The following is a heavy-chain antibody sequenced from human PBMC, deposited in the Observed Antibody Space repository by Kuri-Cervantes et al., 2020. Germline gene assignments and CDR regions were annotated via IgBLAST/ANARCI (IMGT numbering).Heavy chain of an antibody. CDR1: GFTFDDYA. J-gene: IGHJ6*02. V-gene: IGHV3-9*01. D-gene: IGHD2-2*01. Sequence: SLKISCAASGFTFDDYAMHWVRQATGKGLEWVSGISWNSGIIGYADSVKDRFTISRDNAKNSLYLQMNSLRAEDTAVYYCAKRMTKDIIVVPAAMPVVTYYGMDVWGQGTMVTVSS. CDR3: AKRMTKDIIVVPAAMPVVTYYGMDV. CDR2: ISWNSGII.